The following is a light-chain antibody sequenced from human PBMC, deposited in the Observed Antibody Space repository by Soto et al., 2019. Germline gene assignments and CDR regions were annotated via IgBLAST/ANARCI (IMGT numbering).Light chain of an antibody. V-gene: IGLV2-14*01. CDR2: EVS. CDR3: NSYETGNTRF. Sequence: QSALTQPASVSGSPGQSITISCTGSSSDIGDYDYVSWYQQHPGKAPKVLISEVSNRPSGVSNRFSGSKSGNTASLTISGLQDDEEDDHQCNSYETGNTRFFGTGTRSP. CDR1: SSDIGDYDY. J-gene: IGLJ1*01.